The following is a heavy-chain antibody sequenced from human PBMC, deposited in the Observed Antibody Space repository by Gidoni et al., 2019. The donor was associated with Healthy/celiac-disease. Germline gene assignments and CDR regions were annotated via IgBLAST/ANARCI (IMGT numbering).Heavy chain of an antibody. CDR1: GFTFSSYG. CDR2: ISYDGSNK. J-gene: IGHJ3*02. D-gene: IGHD4-17*01. V-gene: IGHV3-30*18. CDR3: AKLRYGDYDGRAFDI. Sequence: QVQLVESGGGVVQPGRSLSLSCAASGFTFSSYGMHWVRQAPGKGLEWVAVISYDGSNKYYADSVKGRFTISRDNSKNTLYLQMNSLRAEDTAVYYCAKLRYGDYDGRAFDIWGQGTMVTVSS.